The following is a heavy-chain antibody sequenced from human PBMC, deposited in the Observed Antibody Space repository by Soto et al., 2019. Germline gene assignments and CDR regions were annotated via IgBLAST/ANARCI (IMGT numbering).Heavy chain of an antibody. V-gene: IGHV3-11*05. Sequence: QVQLVESGGGLVKPGESLRLSCAASGFNFSDHYMSWTRQAPGKGLEWIAYISPGSTYTNDADSVKGRFTISRDDAKNALFRQRTSLSVEDTAVYYCARFALGGELHEDYWGQGTLVTVSS. CDR3: ARFALGGELHEDY. J-gene: IGHJ4*02. CDR1: GFNFSDHY. D-gene: IGHD3-16*01. CDR2: ISPGSTYT.